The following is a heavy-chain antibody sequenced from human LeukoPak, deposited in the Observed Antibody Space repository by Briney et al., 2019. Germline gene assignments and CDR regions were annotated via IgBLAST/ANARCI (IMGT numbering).Heavy chain of an antibody. J-gene: IGHJ4*02. CDR3: ARTRGIVGSGYYYFDY. Sequence: GGSLRLSCAAAGFTFSDYYISCIRHAPGEGPGWVLYITKSGNAISYADSEKGRFTISRDNAKNSLYLQLNRLRADDTAVYYCARTRGIVGSGYYYFDYWGQGTLVTVSS. V-gene: IGHV3-11*01. CDR2: ITKSGNAI. D-gene: IGHD3-22*01. CDR1: GFTFSDYY.